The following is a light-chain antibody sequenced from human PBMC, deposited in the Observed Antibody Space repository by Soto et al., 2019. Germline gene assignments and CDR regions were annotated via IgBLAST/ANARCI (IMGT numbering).Light chain of an antibody. CDR2: AAS. CDR3: HQYADSPQT. Sequence: EVVLTQSPGTLSLSPGERATLSCRASQSVSSSFLAWYQQKPGQAPRLLFHAASTGATGIPARFRGSGSGTDFTLTISSLEPEDSAVYFCHQYADSPQTFGQGTKVEIK. J-gene: IGKJ2*01. CDR1: QSVSSSF. V-gene: IGKV3-20*01.